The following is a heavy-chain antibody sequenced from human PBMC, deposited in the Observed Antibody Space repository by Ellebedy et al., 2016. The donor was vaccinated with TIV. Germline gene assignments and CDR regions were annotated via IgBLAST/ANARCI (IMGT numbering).Heavy chain of an antibody. Sequence: AASVKVSCKASGYTXXGYYIHWVRHXPGQGLEWMGWINPNSGGTNYAQKFQGWVTMTRDTSISTAYMELSRLRSDDTAVYYCTKEKDTDGSFDYWGQGTLVTVSS. D-gene: IGHD5-18*01. CDR1: GYTXXGYY. V-gene: IGHV1-2*04. CDR2: INPNSGGT. J-gene: IGHJ4*02. CDR3: TKEKDTDGSFDY.